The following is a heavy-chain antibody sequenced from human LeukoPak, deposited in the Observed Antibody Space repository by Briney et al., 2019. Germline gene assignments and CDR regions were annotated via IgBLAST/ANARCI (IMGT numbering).Heavy chain of an antibody. CDR3: ASWRGSGSYGGYFDY. CDR1: GFTFSSYW. Sequence: GGSLRLSCAASGFTFSSYWMSWVRQAPGKGLEWVANIKQDGSEKYYVDSVKGRFTISRDNAKNSLYLQMNSLRAEDTAVYYCASWRGSGSYGGYFDYWGQGTLVTVSS. CDR2: IKQDGSEK. J-gene: IGHJ4*02. D-gene: IGHD3-10*01. V-gene: IGHV3-7*03.